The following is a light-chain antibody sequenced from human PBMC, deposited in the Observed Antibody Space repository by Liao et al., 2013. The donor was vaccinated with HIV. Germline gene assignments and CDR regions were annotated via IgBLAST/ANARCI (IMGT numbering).Light chain of an antibody. J-gene: IGLJ2*01. CDR3: QAWDINTVL. V-gene: IGLV3-1*01. CDR1: KLGNKY. CDR2: QDN. Sequence: SYELTQTPSVSVSPGQTARIACSGDKLGNKYACWYQVKPGQSPVLVIYQDNKRPSGIPERFSGSNSGNTATLTISGTQAIDEADYFCQAWDINTVLFGGGTKLTVL.